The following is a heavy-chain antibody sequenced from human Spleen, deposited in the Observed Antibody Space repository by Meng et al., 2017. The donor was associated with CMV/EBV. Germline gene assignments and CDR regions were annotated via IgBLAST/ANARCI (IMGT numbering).Heavy chain of an antibody. J-gene: IGHJ4*02. Sequence: GGSLRLSCAASGFTFSSYWMSWVRQAPGKGLEWVANIKEDGSEKYYVDSVKGRFTISRDSAKKSLYLQMNSLRAEDTAVYYCATRVPIVGVTSGLIGGYFDYWGQGMLVTVSS. V-gene: IGHV3-7*01. CDR2: IKEDGSEK. CDR1: GFTFSSYW. D-gene: IGHD1-26*01. CDR3: ATRVPIVGVTSGLIGGYFDY.